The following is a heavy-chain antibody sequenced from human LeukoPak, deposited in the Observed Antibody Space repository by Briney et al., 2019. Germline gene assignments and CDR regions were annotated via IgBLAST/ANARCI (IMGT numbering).Heavy chain of an antibody. CDR1: GFTFSSYW. CDR2: INSDGSST. J-gene: IGHJ4*02. V-gene: IGHV3-74*01. Sequence: GGSLRLSCAASGFTFSSYWMHWVRQAPGKGLVWVSRINSDGSSTSYADSVKGRFTISRDNAKNTLYLQMNSLRAEDTAVYYCAGGYKGSSYDYWGQGPLVTVSS. D-gene: IGHD2-2*01. CDR3: AGGYKGSSYDY.